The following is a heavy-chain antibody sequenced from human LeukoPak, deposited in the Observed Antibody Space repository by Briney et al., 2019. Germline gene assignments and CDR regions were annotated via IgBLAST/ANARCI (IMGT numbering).Heavy chain of an antibody. V-gene: IGHV3-7*01. CDR3: ARAGGYASSWAY. D-gene: IGHD2-15*01. Sequence: GGSLRLSCAASGFTFSSYWMSWVRQAPGKGLEWVANIKQDRSEKNYVDSVKGRFTISRDNDKNSPDLQMNSLRGEDKAVYYGARAGGYASSWAYWGQGTLVTVSS. CDR2: IKQDRSEK. CDR1: GFTFSSYW. J-gene: IGHJ4*02.